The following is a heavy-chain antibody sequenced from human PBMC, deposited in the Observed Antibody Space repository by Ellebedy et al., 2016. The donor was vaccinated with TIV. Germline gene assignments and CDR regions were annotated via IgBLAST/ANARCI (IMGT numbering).Heavy chain of an antibody. J-gene: IGHJ4*02. D-gene: IGHD2-8*01. Sequence: SETLSLXXAVYGGSFSGYYWSWIRQPPGKGLEWIGEINHSGSTNYNPSLKSRVTISVDTSKNQFSLKLSSVTAADTAVYYCARNGGHALPDYWGQGTLVTVSS. CDR3: ARNGGHALPDY. CDR2: INHSGST. V-gene: IGHV4-34*01. CDR1: GGSFSGYY.